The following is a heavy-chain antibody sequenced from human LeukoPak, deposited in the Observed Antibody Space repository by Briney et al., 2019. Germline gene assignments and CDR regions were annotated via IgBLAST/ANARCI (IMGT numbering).Heavy chain of an antibody. CDR1: GGSSSGYY. J-gene: IGHJ2*01. V-gene: IGHV4-34*01. Sequence: SETLSLTCAVYGGSSSGYYWSWIRQPPGKGLEWIGEINHSGSTNYNPSLKSRVTISVDTSKSQFSLKLSSVTAADTAVYYCAKHRVNSSGWDWAYWYFDLWGRGTLVTVSS. D-gene: IGHD6-19*01. CDR2: INHSGST. CDR3: AKHRVNSSGWDWAYWYFDL.